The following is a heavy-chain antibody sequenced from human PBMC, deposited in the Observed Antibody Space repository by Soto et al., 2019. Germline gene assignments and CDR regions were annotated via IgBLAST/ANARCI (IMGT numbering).Heavy chain of an antibody. CDR1: GASISSSY. CDR2: IYNGEST. Sequence: PSETLSLTCTASGASISSSYWSWVRQPPGKGLEWIGHIYNGESTNYNPSLKSRVTISVDTSKNQFSLKLSSVTAADTAVYYCVSKYYDNLTGYFPWGQGTLVTVSS. CDR3: VSKYYDNLTGYFP. D-gene: IGHD3-9*01. J-gene: IGHJ5*02. V-gene: IGHV4-4*09.